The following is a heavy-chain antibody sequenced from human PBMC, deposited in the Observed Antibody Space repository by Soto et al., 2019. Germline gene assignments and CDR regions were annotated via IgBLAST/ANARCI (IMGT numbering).Heavy chain of an antibody. CDR1: GDSITSMNC. D-gene: IGHD3-10*01. J-gene: IGHJ4*02. CDR3: ARYDYGSGNDYNIDY. Sequence: PSETLSLTCAVSGDSITSMNCWSFVRLPPGKGLERIGEIHHSGSTNYNPSLKSRVTISVEKSKNQFSMKLSSVTAADTAVYYCARYDYGSGNDYNIDYWGQGILVTVS. CDR2: IHHSGST. V-gene: IGHV4-4*02.